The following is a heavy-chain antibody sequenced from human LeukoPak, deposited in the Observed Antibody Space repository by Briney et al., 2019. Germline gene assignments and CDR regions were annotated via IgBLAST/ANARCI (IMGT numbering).Heavy chain of an antibody. Sequence: KTSETLSLTCTVSGYSISSGYFWGWIRQPPGKGLEWIGTIYHSGSTYYNASLKSRVTMSIDTSKNQLSLKVISVTAADTAVYYCARGVIASGGNDFDYWGQGTLVTVSS. CDR1: GYSISSGYF. V-gene: IGHV4-38-2*02. J-gene: IGHJ4*02. CDR2: IYHSGST. D-gene: IGHD6-13*01. CDR3: ARGVIASGGNDFDY.